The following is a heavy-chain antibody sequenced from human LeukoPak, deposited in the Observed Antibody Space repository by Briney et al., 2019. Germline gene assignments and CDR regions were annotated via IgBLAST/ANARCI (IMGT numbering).Heavy chain of an antibody. CDR2: ISYDGSNK. D-gene: IGHD4-17*01. CDR3: AKLVTTTVTFDY. CDR1: EFTFSSYG. J-gene: IGHJ4*02. V-gene: IGHV3-30*18. Sequence: GRSLRLSCAASEFTFSSYGMHWVRQAPGKGLEWVAVISYDGSNKYYADSVKGRFTISRDNSKNTLYLQMNSLRAEDTAVYYCAKLVTTTVTFDYWGQGTLVTVSS.